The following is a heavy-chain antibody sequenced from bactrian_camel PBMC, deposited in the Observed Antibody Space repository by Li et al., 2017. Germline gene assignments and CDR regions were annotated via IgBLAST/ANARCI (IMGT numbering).Heavy chain of an antibody. CDR1: GSPDSAYV. Sequence: VQLVESGGGSVQAGGSLKLSCRVSGSPDSAYVMGWFRQGPGKEREGVGGIEGSGSATYADSVKGRFTISKDNDNILYLQMNSLQPEDTAVYYCAADPGIVRVGLATRLRDAAFRYWGQGTQVTVS. CDR3: AADPGIVRVGLATRLRDAAFRY. CDR2: IEGSGSA. J-gene: IGHJ6*01. D-gene: IGHD5*01. V-gene: IGHV3S53*01.